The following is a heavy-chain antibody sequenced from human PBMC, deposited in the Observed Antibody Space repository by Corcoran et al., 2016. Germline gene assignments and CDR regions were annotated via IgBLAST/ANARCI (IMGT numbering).Heavy chain of an antibody. Sequence: QVQLVESGGGVVQPGRSLRLSCAASGFTFSSYGMHWVRQAPGKGLEWVAVISYDGSNKYYADSVKGRFTISRDNSKNTLYLQMNSLRAEDTAVYYCAKEIEILSVMDVWGQGTTVTVSS. CDR3: AKEIEILSVMDV. J-gene: IGHJ6*02. V-gene: IGHV3-30*18. CDR2: ISYDGSNK. D-gene: IGHD3-9*01. CDR1: GFTFSSYG.